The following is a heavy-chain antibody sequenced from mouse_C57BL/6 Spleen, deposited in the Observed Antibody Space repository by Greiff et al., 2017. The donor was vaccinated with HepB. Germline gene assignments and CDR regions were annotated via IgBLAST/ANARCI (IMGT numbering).Heavy chain of an antibody. V-gene: IGHV2-5*01. CDR2: IWRGGST. Sequence: VQVVESGPGLVQPSQSLSITCTVSGFSLTSYGVHWVRQSPGNGLEWLGVIWRGGSTDYNAAFMSRLSITKDNSKSQVFFKMNSLQADDTAIYYCAKNHYYGSSYGAMDYWGQGTSVTVSS. CDR1: GFSLTSYG. CDR3: AKNHYYGSSYGAMDY. D-gene: IGHD1-1*01. J-gene: IGHJ4*01.